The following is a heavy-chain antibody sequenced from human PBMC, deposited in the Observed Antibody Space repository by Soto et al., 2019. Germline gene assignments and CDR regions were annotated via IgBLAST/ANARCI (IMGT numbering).Heavy chain of an antibody. CDR2: INHSGST. CDR3: ARDKITGLFDY. CDR1: GGSFSGYY. V-gene: IGHV4-34*01. Sequence: SETLSLTCAVYGGSFSGYYWTWIRQPPGTGLEWIGEINHSGSTNYNPSLKSRVTISVDTSKNQFSLKLTSVTAADTAVYYCARDKITGLFDYWGQGTLVAVS. D-gene: IGHD2-8*02. J-gene: IGHJ4*02.